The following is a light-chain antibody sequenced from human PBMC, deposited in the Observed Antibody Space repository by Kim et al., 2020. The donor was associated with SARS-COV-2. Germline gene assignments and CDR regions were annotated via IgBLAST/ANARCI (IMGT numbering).Light chain of an antibody. Sequence: GQRFTISCSGSSSNIGSNTVNWYQQLPGTAPKLLVFSNDQRPSGVPDRFSGSKSGTSASLAISGLQSDDESDYYCAAWDDSLNGWVFGGGTKLTVL. J-gene: IGLJ3*02. V-gene: IGLV1-44*01. CDR1: SSNIGSNT. CDR2: SND. CDR3: AAWDDSLNGWV.